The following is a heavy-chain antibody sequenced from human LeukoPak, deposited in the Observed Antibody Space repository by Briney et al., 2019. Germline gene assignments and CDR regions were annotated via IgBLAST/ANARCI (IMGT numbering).Heavy chain of an antibody. V-gene: IGHV3-48*01. CDR3: AKDGGTHFDH. D-gene: IGHD1-26*01. Sequence: GGSLRLSCAASGLTFSSYSMNWVRQAPGKGLEWVSYISSSSSTIYYADSVKGRFTISRDNAKNSLYLQMNSLRAEDTAVYYCAKDGGTHFDHWGQGTLVTVSS. J-gene: IGHJ4*02. CDR1: GLTFSSYS. CDR2: ISSSSSTI.